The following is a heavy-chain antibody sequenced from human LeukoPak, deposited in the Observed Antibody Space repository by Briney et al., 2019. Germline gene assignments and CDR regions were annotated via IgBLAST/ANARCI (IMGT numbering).Heavy chain of an antibody. V-gene: IGHV3-11*04. Sequence: GGSLRLSCAASGFTFSDYYMSWIRLAPGKGLEWVSYVSSSGSTINYADSVKGRFTISRDNAKKSLYLQMNSLRAEDTAVYYCARVAPNWLDPWGQGTLVTVSS. J-gene: IGHJ5*02. CDR3: ARVAPNWLDP. D-gene: IGHD2-21*01. CDR2: VSSSGSTI. CDR1: GFTFSDYY.